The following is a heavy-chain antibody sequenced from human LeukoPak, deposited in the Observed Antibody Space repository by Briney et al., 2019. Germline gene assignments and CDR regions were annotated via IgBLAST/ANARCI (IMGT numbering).Heavy chain of an antibody. CDR2: ISSSSSYI. V-gene: IGHV3-21*01. D-gene: IGHD3-10*01. CDR1: GFTFSSYS. J-gene: IGHJ5*02. Sequence: GGSLRLSCAASGFTFSSYSMNWVRQAPGKGLEWVSSISSSSSYICYADSVKGRFTISRDNAKNSLYLQMNSLRAEDTAVYYCARDYYGSGNNWFDPWGQGTLVTVPS. CDR3: ARDYYGSGNNWFDP.